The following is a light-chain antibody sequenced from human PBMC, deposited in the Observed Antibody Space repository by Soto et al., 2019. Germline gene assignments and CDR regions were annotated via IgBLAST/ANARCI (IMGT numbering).Light chain of an antibody. V-gene: IGKV3-15*01. J-gene: IGKJ1*01. CDR2: GAS. CDR1: QSVSSN. CDR3: QQYNDWPRT. Sequence: EIVMTQSPATLSVSPGERATLSCRVSQSVSSNLAWYQQKPGQAPRLLIYGASTRATGIPARFSGSGSGTEFTLTISSLQSEDFALYYCQQYNDWPRTFGQGTKVEIK.